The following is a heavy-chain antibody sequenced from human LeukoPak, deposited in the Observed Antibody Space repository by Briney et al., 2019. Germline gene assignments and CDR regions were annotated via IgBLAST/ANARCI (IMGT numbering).Heavy chain of an antibody. CDR2: INPNSGGT. Sequence: ASVKVSCKASGYTFTGYYMHWVRQAPGQGLEWMGWINPNSGGTNYAQKLQGRVTMTRDTSISTAYMELSRLRSDDTAVYYCARDRGVWSGYYHDYWGQGTLVTVSS. D-gene: IGHD3-3*01. CDR1: GYTFTGYY. V-gene: IGHV1-2*02. CDR3: ARDRGVWSGYYHDY. J-gene: IGHJ4*02.